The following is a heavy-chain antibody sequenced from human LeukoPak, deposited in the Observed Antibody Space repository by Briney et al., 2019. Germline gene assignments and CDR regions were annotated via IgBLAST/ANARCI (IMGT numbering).Heavy chain of an antibody. D-gene: IGHD1-1*01. CDR3: AREGIYNTFDY. J-gene: IGHJ4*02. Sequence: GGSLRLSCAASGFTFSNYAMSWVRQAPGKGLVWVSRIRSDGSSSTYADSVKGRLTISRDNAKNTLYLQMNGLRAEDTAIYYCAREGIYNTFDYWGQGTLVTVSS. CDR2: IRSDGSSS. CDR1: GFTFSNYA. V-gene: IGHV3-74*01.